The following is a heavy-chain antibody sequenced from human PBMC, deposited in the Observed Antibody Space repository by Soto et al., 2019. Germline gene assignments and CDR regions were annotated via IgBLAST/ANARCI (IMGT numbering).Heavy chain of an antibody. J-gene: IGHJ4*02. CDR3: ARDLNPRQEMLYALLGY. CDR1: GFTFSSYG. CDR2: ISGSSSMI. V-gene: IGHV3-48*01. Sequence: EVQLVESGGGLVQPGGSLRLSCAASGFTFSSYGMNWVRQAPGKGLEWVSYISGSSSMIYYADSVKGRFTISRDNAKNSLYLQMNSLRAEDTAVYYCARDLNPRQEMLYALLGYWGQGTLVTVSS. D-gene: IGHD2-8*01.